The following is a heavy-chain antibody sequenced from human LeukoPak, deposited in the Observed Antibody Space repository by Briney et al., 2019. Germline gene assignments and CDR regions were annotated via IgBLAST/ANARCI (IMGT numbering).Heavy chain of an antibody. D-gene: IGHD3-3*01. CDR3: ARRKTDFSNGSSAGLGYFGY. J-gene: IGHJ4*02. Sequence: SETLSLTCAVYGGSFSGFYWSWIRQPPGKGREWVGEIIHSGSTNTNPSLKGRFTISVDTSKNQLSRKLSSVTAADTAVYYCARRKTDFSNGSSAGLGYFGYWGQGTLVTVPS. CDR2: IIHSGST. CDR1: GGSFSGFY. V-gene: IGHV4-34*12.